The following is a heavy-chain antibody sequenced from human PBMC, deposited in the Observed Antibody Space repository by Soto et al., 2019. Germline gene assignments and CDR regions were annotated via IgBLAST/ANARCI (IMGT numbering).Heavy chain of an antibody. CDR2: IYWDDDK. D-gene: IGHD2-15*01. Sequence: ITLKESGPTLVKPTQTLTQTCTFSGFSLSTRGVGVGWIRQPPGKALEWLALIYWDDDKRYSPSLKSRLTITKDTSKNQVVLTMTNMDPVDTATYYCAHRPSYCSGGSGYSGFDYWGQGTLVTVSS. CDR1: GFSLSTRGVG. J-gene: IGHJ4*02. V-gene: IGHV2-5*02. CDR3: AHRPSYCSGGSGYSGFDY.